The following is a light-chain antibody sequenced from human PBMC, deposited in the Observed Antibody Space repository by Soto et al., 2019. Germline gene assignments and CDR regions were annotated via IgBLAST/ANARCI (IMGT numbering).Light chain of an antibody. Sequence: IQMTQSPSTLSASVGDRVTITCRASQSVSSWFAWYQQKPGKAPKLLIYKASTLQSGVPLRFSGSGSGTEFTLTISSLQPDDFATYDCQQYNSYWTFGQGTKVEIK. CDR1: QSVSSW. CDR3: QQYNSYWT. CDR2: KAS. J-gene: IGKJ1*01. V-gene: IGKV1-5*03.